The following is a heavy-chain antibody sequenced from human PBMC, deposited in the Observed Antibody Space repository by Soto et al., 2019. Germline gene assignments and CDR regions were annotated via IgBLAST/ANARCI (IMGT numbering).Heavy chain of an antibody. CDR1: GYTFTSYG. J-gene: IGHJ4*02. CDR3: AREPQSPRGYSYGPHDY. D-gene: IGHD5-18*01. CDR2: ISAYNGNT. V-gene: IGHV1-18*01. Sequence: QVQLVQSGAEVKKPGASVKVSCKASGYTFTSYGISWVRQAPGQGLEWMGWISAYNGNTNYAQKLQGRVTMTTDTSXSXXYMELRSLRSDDTAVYYCAREPQSPRGYSYGPHDYWGQGTLVTVSS.